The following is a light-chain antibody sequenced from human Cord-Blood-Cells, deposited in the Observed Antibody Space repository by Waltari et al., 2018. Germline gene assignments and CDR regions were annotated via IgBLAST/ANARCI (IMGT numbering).Light chain of an antibody. CDR1: QSISSW. Sequence: DIQMTQSPSTLSASVGDRVTITCRASQSISSWLAWYQQEPGKAPKLLIYKASSLESGVPSRFSGSVSXTEXPLTISSLQPDDFATYYCQQYNSYLYTFGQGTKLEXK. V-gene: IGKV1-5*03. CDR3: QQYNSYLYT. CDR2: KAS. J-gene: IGKJ2*01.